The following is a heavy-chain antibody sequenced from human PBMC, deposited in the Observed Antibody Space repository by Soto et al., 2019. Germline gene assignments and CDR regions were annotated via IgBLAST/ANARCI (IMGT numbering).Heavy chain of an antibody. CDR3: ARVKGGDFVY. V-gene: IGHV4-31*03. J-gene: IGHJ4*02. D-gene: IGHD3-16*01. CDR2: IYYSGST. CDR1: GGSISSGGYY. Sequence: QVQLQESGPGLVKPSQTLSLTCTVSGGSISSGGYYWSWIRQHPGKGLEWIGYIYYSGSTYYNPSRMCRVTISVDTSKNQFSLRLSSVTASDTAVYYCARVKGGDFVYWGQGTLFTVSS.